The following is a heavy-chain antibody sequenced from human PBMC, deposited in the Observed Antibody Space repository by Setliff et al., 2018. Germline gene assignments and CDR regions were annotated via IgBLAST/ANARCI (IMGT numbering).Heavy chain of an antibody. CDR3: VKVSGRFDAGFDS. D-gene: IGHD3-3*01. V-gene: IGHV3-30*02. Sequence: GGSLRLSCAASGFTFSSYGMHWVRQAPGKGLEWVAFIRYNGNNKYYVDSVKGRFTISRDNSKNTLYLQMNSLRPEDTAVYYCVKVSGRFDAGFDSWGQGTLVTVSS. J-gene: IGHJ4*02. CDR2: IRYNGNNK. CDR1: GFTFSSYG.